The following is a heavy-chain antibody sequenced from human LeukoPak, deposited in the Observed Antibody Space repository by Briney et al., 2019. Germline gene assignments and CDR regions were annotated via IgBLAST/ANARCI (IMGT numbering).Heavy chain of an antibody. J-gene: IGHJ6*02. D-gene: IGHD4-17*01. CDR3: AEDYGDYHDFGMDV. CDR1: GFTFSSYS. Sequence: PGGSLRLSCAASGFTFSSYSMNWVRQAPGKGLEWVSSISSSSSYIYYADSVKGRFTISRDNAKNPLYLQMNSLGAEDTAVYYCAEDYGDYHDFGMDVWGQGTTVTVSS. V-gene: IGHV3-21*01. CDR2: ISSSSSYI.